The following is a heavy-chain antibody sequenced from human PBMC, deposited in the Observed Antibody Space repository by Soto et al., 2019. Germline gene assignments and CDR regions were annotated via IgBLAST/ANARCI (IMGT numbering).Heavy chain of an antibody. CDR1: GFTFSSYS. V-gene: IGHV3-21*01. D-gene: IGHD1-1*01. J-gene: IGHJ5*02. Sequence: GGSLRLSCAASGFTFSSYSMNWVRQAPGKGLEWVSSISSSSSYIYYADSVKGRFTISRDNAKNSLYLQMNSLRAEDTAVYYCASDREGQLERRGLNWFDPWGQGTLVTVSS. CDR3: ASDREGQLERRGLNWFDP. CDR2: ISSSSSYI.